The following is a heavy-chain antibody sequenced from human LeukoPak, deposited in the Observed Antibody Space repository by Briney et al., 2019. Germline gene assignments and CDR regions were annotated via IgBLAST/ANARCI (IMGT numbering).Heavy chain of an antibody. CDR1: GYTFTSYG. D-gene: IGHD1-26*01. V-gene: IGHV1-18*01. CDR3: ARDRIVGATDYYYYGMDV. CDR2: ISAYNGNT. J-gene: IGHJ6*02. Sequence: ASVKVSFKASGYTFTSYGISWVRQAPGQGLEWMGWISAYNGNTNYAQKLQGRVTMTTDTSTSTAYMELRSLRSDDTAVYYCARDRIVGATDYYYYGMDVWGQGTTVTVSS.